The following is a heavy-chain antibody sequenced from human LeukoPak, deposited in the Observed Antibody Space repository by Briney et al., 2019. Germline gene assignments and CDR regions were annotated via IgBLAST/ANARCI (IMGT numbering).Heavy chain of an antibody. D-gene: IGHD1-26*01. CDR2: ISGSGDST. V-gene: IGHV3-23*01. CDR3: ARGGSYLSAFDI. J-gene: IGHJ3*02. CDR1: GFTFSNYA. Sequence: GGSLRLSCAASGFTFSNYAMRWVRQAPGKGLEWVSGISGSGDSTYYADSVKGRFTISRDNSKNTLYLQMNSLRAEDTAVYYCARGGSYLSAFDIWGQGTMVTVSS.